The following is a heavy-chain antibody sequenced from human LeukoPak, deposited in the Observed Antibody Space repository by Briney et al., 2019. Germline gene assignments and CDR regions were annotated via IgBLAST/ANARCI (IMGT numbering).Heavy chain of an antibody. CDR3: ARELLWFGELLYGNAFDI. Sequence: ASVKVSCKASGYTFTGYYMHWVRQAPGQGLEWMGWINPNSGGTNYAQKFQGRVTMTRDTSISTAYMELSRLRSDDTAVYYCARELLWFGELLYGNAFDIWGQGTMVTVSS. V-gene: IGHV1-2*02. J-gene: IGHJ3*02. CDR2: INPNSGGT. D-gene: IGHD3-10*01. CDR1: GYTFTGYY.